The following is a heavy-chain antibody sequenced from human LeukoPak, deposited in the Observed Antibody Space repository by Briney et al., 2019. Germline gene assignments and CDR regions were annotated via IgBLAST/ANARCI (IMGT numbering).Heavy chain of an antibody. CDR1: GYTFTSYD. CDR2: MNPNSGNT. CDR3: ARGEIYSSGWYRWWFDP. D-gene: IGHD6-19*01. V-gene: IGHV1-8*01. Sequence: ASVKVSCNASGYTFTSYDINWVRQATGQGLEWMGWMNPNSGNTGYAQKFQGRVTMTRNTSISTAYMELSSLRSEDTAVYYCARGEIYSSGWYRWWFDPWGQGTLVTVSS. J-gene: IGHJ5*02.